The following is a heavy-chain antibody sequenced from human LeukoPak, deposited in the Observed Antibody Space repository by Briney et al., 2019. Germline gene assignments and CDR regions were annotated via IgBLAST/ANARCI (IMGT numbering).Heavy chain of an antibody. CDR2: ITSSSSYI. D-gene: IGHD1-20*01. Sequence: GGSLRLSCAASGFTFSSYSMNWVRQAPGKGLEWVSSITSSSSYIYYADSVKGRFTISRDNAKNSLYLQMNSLRAEDTAVYYCAGDYITATPRYNWFDPWGQGTLVTVSS. J-gene: IGHJ5*02. V-gene: IGHV3-21*01. CDR1: GFTFSSYS. CDR3: AGDYITATPRYNWFDP.